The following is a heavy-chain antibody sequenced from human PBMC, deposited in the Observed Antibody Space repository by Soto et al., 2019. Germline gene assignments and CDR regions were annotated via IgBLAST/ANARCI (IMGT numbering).Heavy chain of an antibody. V-gene: IGHV1-2*04. CDR3: AREGEWRRYDILTQGVAFDI. CDR1: GYTFTGYY. Sequence: QVQLVQSGAEVKKPGASVKVSCKASGYTFTGYYMHWVRQAPGQGLEWMGWINPNSGGTNYAQKCQGWVTMTRDTSINTAYMELSRLRSDDTAVYYCAREGEWRRYDILTQGVAFDIWGQGTMVTVSS. CDR2: INPNSGGT. D-gene: IGHD3-9*01. J-gene: IGHJ3*02.